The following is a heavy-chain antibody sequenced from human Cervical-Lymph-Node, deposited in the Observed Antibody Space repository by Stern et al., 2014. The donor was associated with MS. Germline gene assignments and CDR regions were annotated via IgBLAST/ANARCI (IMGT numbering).Heavy chain of an antibody. D-gene: IGHD3-22*01. CDR3: AREHYDYDGSGYLDY. CDR1: GFTFPSHG. J-gene: IGHJ4*02. Sequence: QVQLVQSGGGVVQPGRSLRLSCAASGFTFPSHGMYWVRQAPGHGLAWVAVLFYDGSKEYCADSVKGRFTISRDNSKNTLDLQMNSLRPEDTAVYYCAREHYDYDGSGYLDYWGQGTVVTVSS. CDR2: LFYDGSKE. V-gene: IGHV3-30*19.